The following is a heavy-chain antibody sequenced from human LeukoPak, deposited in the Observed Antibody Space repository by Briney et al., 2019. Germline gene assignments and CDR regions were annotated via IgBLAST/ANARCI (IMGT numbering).Heavy chain of an antibody. CDR3: GRDSTSGYYWTL. V-gene: IGHV3-23*01. D-gene: IGHD3-22*01. J-gene: IGHJ4*02. Sequence: PGGSLRLSCAASGFTFSGYARSWVRQPPGKGLEWVSAISGSGGSKYYPDSVKGRFTISRDNSKNTLYLQMNSLRTDDTAVYYCGRDSTSGYYWTLWGQGTLVTVSS. CDR2: ISGSGGSK. CDR1: GFTFSGYA.